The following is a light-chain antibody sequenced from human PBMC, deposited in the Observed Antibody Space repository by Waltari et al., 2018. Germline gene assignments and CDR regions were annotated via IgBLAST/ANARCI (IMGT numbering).Light chain of an antibody. Sequence: QSVLTQPPSVSGAPGQRVPISCTGSCSNIGAGYDVHWYQHLPRAAPKLLIYGSSSRPLGVPDRFFGSTSGTSASLAITGLQAEDEGDYYCQSYDTSLSVVFGGGTKLTVL. CDR2: GSS. V-gene: IGLV1-40*01. CDR3: QSYDTSLSVV. J-gene: IGLJ3*02. CDR1: CSNIGAGYD.